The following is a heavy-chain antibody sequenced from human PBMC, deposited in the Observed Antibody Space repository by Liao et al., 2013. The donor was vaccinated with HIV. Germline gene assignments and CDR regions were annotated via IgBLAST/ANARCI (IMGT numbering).Heavy chain of an antibody. CDR2: IYTGMSTTGTT. J-gene: IGHJ4*02. Sequence: QVRLQESGPGLVKPSQTLSLTCTVSGDLIRRDNYYWTWIRQPAGKGLEWIGHIYTGMSTTGTTNYNPSLKSRVSISADTSSNHVSLKLTSVTAADTAVYYCATSMVRGVIFDYWGQGTLVTVSS. CDR1: GDLIRRDNYY. CDR3: ATSMVRGVIFDY. V-gene: IGHV4-61*02. D-gene: IGHD3-10*01.